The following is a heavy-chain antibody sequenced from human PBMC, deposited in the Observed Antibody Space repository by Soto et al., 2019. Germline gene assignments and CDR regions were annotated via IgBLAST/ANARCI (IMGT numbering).Heavy chain of an antibody. D-gene: IGHD6-19*01. CDR2: ISYDGSNK. J-gene: IGHJ4*02. CDR1: GFTFSSYG. CDR3: AKDISSVGYSSGWFDY. Sequence: QVQLVESGGGVVQPGRSLRLSCAASGFTFSSYGMHWVRQAPGKGLAWVAVISYDGSNKYYADSVKGRFTISRDNSKNTLYLQMNSRRAEDTAVYYCAKDISSVGYSSGWFDYWGQGTLVTVSS. V-gene: IGHV3-30*18.